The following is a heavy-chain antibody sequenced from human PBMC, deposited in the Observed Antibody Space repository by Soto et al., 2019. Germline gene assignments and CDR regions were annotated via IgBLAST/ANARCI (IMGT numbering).Heavy chain of an antibody. CDR1: GGSISSGGYF. D-gene: IGHD6-6*01. CDR3: AREWSAPYYYYGMDV. V-gene: IGHV4-31*03. J-gene: IGHJ6*02. CDR2: IYYSGST. Sequence: QVQLQESGPGLVKPSQTLSLTCTVSGGSISSGGYFWSWIRQHPGKGLEWIGFIYYSGSTYCNPFLKSRVTISVDTSKSQFSLKLSSVTAADTAVYYCAREWSAPYYYYGMDVWGQGTTVTVSS.